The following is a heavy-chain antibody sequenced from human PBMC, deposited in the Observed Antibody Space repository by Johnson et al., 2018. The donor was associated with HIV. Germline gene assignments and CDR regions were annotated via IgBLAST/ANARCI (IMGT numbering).Heavy chain of an antibody. Sequence: QVQLVESGGGVVQPGRSLRLSCAASGFTFSTYTMHWVRQAPGKGLEWVTVISYDGSNKYYADSVKGRFAISRDNSKNTVYLQMNSLRAEDTAVYYCARVQPRPRSIAAAGTNAFDIWGQGTMVTVSS. CDR1: GFTFSTYT. V-gene: IGHV3-30*09. D-gene: IGHD6-13*01. J-gene: IGHJ3*02. CDR2: ISYDGSNK. CDR3: ARVQPRPRSIAAAGTNAFDI.